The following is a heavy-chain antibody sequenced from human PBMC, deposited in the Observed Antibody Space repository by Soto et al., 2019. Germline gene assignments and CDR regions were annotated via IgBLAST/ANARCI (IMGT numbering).Heavy chain of an antibody. V-gene: IGHV3-30*18. CDR1: GFDFSSYA. CDR2: ISYDGNYI. J-gene: IGHJ6*02. CDR3: AKGILSATIGPYAMDV. Sequence: QVQLVESGGGVVQPGASLRLSCEASGFDFSSYAMHWVRQAPGKGLEWVGVISYDGNYIYYADSVKGRFTISRDNSKNTLYVQVNSPRPEDTAVYYCAKGILSATIGPYAMDVWGQGTTVNVSS. D-gene: IGHD3-16*01.